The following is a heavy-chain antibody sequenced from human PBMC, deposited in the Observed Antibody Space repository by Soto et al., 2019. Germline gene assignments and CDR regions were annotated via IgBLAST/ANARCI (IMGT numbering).Heavy chain of an antibody. CDR3: ARGVGLSGKYYALDI. D-gene: IGHD1-26*01. V-gene: IGHV3-48*03. Sequence: EVQLVESGGGLVQPGGSLRLSCAASGFSFNSYEMNWVRQSPGKGLEFISYIDTRATTITYAESVKGRFAISRDNAKSSLFLQMNSLRAEDTAVYYCARGVGLSGKYYALDIWGQGTMVTVSS. CDR2: IDTRATTI. CDR1: GFSFNSYE. J-gene: IGHJ3*02.